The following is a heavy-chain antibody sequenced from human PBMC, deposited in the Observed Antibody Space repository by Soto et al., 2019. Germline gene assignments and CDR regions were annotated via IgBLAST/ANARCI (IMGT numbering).Heavy chain of an antibody. CDR3: AKDFDYYDSSGSTFDI. J-gene: IGHJ3*02. D-gene: IGHD3-22*01. Sequence: PGGSLRLSCAASGFTFSSYAMSWVRQAPGKGLEWVSAISGSGGSTYYADSVKGRFTISRDNSKNTLYLQMNSLRAEDTAVYYCAKDFDYYDSSGSTFDIWGQGTMVTVSS. V-gene: IGHV3-23*01. CDR1: GFTFSSYA. CDR2: ISGSGGST.